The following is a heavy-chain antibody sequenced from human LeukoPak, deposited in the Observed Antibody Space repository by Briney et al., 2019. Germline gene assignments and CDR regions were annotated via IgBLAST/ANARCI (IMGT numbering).Heavy chain of an antibody. CDR1: GFTFDDYA. V-gene: IGHV3-9*01. Sequence: GGSLGLSCAASGFTFDDYAMHWVRQAPGKGLEWVSGISWNSGSIGYADSVKGRFTISRDNAKNSLYLQMNSLRAEDTALYYCAALGYWGQGTLVTVSS. J-gene: IGHJ4*02. D-gene: IGHD7-27*01. CDR2: ISWNSGSI. CDR3: AALGY.